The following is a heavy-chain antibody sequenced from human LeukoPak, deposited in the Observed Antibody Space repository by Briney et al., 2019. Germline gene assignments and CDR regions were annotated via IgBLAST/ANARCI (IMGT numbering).Heavy chain of an antibody. CDR1: GDSVSGNSVA. CDR3: ARRLTQYDCFDP. Sequence: SQTLSLTCAISGDSVSGNSVAWNWIRQSPSRGLEWLGRTYYRSTWYNDYAVSVRGRITVNPDTSKNQFSLHLNSVTPEDTAVYYCARRLTQYDCFDPWGQGILVTVSS. J-gene: IGHJ5*02. V-gene: IGHV6-1*01. CDR2: TYYRSTWYN. D-gene: IGHD2-2*01.